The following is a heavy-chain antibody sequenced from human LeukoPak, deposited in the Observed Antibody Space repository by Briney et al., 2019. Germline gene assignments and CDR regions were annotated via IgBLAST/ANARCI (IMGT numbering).Heavy chain of an antibody. V-gene: IGHV3-48*03. CDR1: GFTFSSYE. Sequence: PGGSLRLSCAASGFTFSSYEMNWVRQAPGKGLEWVSYISSSGSTIYYADSVKGRFTISRDNAKNSLYLQMNSLRAEDTAVYYCARDLYYTLYYYYYGMDVWGQGTTVTVSS. J-gene: IGHJ6*02. CDR3: ARDLYYTLYYYYYGMDV. CDR2: ISSSGSTI. D-gene: IGHD3-22*01.